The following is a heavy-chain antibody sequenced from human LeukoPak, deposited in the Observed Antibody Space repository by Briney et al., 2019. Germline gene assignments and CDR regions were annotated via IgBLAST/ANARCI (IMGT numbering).Heavy chain of an antibody. CDR3: ASNAPPAYYYDSSGPEPLTY. Sequence: GASVKVSCKASGGTFSSYAISWVRQAPGQGLEWRGGIIPVFGTANYAQKFQGRVTITTDESTSTAYMELSSLRSEDTAVYYCASNAPPAYYYDSSGPEPLTYWGQGTLVTVSS. CDR2: IIPVFGTA. CDR1: GGTFSSYA. V-gene: IGHV1-69*05. D-gene: IGHD3-22*01. J-gene: IGHJ4*02.